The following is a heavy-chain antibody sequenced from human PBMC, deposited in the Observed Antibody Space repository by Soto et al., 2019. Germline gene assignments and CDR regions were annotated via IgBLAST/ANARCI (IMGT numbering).Heavy chain of an antibody. CDR2: ISYSGVST. CDR1: AFTFSSYA. V-gene: IGHV3-23*01. CDR3: ARTRGYSDYGLDY. J-gene: IGHJ4*02. Sequence: GGSVRLYCAASAFTFSSYAMTWVRQAPGKGLEWVSAISYSGVSTYYADSVKGRFTISRDSSENTLSLQMNSLRVDDTAVYYCARTRGYSDYGLDYWGQGTLVTVSS. D-gene: IGHD5-12*01.